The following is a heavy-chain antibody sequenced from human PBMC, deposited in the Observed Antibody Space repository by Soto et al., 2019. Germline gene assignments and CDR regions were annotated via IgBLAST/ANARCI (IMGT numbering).Heavy chain of an antibody. CDR3: ARDQTVLWFDP. CDR1: RFTFRSYA. V-gene: IGHV3-30*04. CDR2: ISSDGKNT. J-gene: IGHJ5*02. Sequence: QVQLVESGGGVVQPGRSLRLCCAASRFTFRSYAMHWVRQAPGKGLEWVAVISSDGKNTHYADSVRGRFTISRDDPNNTLYVQMDSLRAEDTAVYYCARDQTVLWFDPWGQGTLVTVSS. D-gene: IGHD4-4*01.